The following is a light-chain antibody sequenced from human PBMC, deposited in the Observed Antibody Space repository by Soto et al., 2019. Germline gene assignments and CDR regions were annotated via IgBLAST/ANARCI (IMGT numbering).Light chain of an antibody. V-gene: IGKV1-27*01. Sequence: DIPMTQSPSSLSASVGDRVTITCRASQGINNYVAWYQQKPGKPPKLLIYAASTLQSGVPSRFSGSGAGTDFTLTINSLQPEDVATYSCQKYSSVPVFGPGTKVDIK. CDR2: AAS. J-gene: IGKJ3*01. CDR1: QGINNY. CDR3: QKYSSVPV.